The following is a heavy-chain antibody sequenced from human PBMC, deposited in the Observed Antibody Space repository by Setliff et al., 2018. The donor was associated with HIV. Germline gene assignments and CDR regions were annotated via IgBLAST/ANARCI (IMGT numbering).Heavy chain of an antibody. J-gene: IGHJ4*02. Sequence: SETLSLTCTVSGGSISSHYWSWIRQSPGNGLEWIGYVYHSGTGTIRYNPSLKSRVAISVDTSKSQFSLKLNSMTAADTAVYYRARGGYYYDSGSSFDSWGQGTLVTVSS. CDR2: VYHSGTGTI. D-gene: IGHD3-10*01. CDR3: ARGGYYYDSGSSFDS. V-gene: IGHV4-59*11. CDR1: GGSISSHY.